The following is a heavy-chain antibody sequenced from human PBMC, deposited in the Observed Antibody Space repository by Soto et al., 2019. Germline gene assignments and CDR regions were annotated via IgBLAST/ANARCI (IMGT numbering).Heavy chain of an antibody. V-gene: IGHV4-59*08. J-gene: IGHJ4*02. D-gene: IGHD6-19*01. CDR3: TRRALSGYYFDY. CDR1: GGSISSYY. CDR2: IYYSVST. Sequence: PSETLSLTCTVSGGSISSYYWSWIRQPPGKGLEWIGYIYYSVSTNYNPSLKSRVTISVDTSKNQFSLKLSSVTAADTAVYYCTRRALSGYYFDYWGQGTLVTVSS.